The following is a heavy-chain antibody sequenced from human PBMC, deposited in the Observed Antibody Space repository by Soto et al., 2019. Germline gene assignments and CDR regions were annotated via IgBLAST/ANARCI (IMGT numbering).Heavy chain of an antibody. CDR2: IYYSGST. CDR1: GGSVSSGSHY. V-gene: IGHV4-61*03. D-gene: IGHD3-3*01. J-gene: IGHJ5*02. Sequence: SETLSLTCTVSGGSVSSGSHYWSWIRQPPGKGLEWIGNIYYSGSTKYNPSLKSRVTISVDRSRNHFSLNLRSVTTADTALYYSATDTSYDFWSGYVGFDPWGQGTLVTVSS. CDR3: ATDTSYDFWSGYVGFDP.